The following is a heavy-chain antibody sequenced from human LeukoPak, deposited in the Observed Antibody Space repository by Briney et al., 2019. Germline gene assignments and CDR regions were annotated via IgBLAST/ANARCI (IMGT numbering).Heavy chain of an antibody. D-gene: IGHD6-13*01. J-gene: IGHJ5*02. CDR1: GGSFSGYY. V-gene: IGHV4-34*01. CDR2: INHSGST. CDR3: ARCRLVAAAGTSANWFDP. Sequence: TETLSLTCAVYGGSFSGYYWSWIRQPPGKGLDWIGEINHSGSTNYNPSLQSRVTMSVDTSKNQFSLKLSSVTAADTAVYYCARCRLVAAAGTSANWFDPWGQGTLVTVSS.